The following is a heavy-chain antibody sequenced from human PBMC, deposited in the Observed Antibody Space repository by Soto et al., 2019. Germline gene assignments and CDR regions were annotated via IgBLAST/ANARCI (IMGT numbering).Heavy chain of an antibody. CDR1: GFTFSSYA. CDR2: ISYDGSNK. V-gene: IGHV3-30-3*01. CDR3: ASAPRRWLQVDY. Sequence: QPGGSLRLSCAASGFTFSSYAMHWVRQAPGKGLEWVAVISYDGSNKYYADSVKGRFTISRDNSKNTLYLQMNSLRAEDTAVYYCASAPRRWLQVDYWGQGALVTVSS. J-gene: IGHJ4*02. D-gene: IGHD5-12*01.